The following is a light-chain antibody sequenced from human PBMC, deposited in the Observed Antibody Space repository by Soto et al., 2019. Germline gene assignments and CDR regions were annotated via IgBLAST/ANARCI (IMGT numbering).Light chain of an antibody. V-gene: IGKV1-5*01. Sequence: DIQMTQSPSTLSASIGDRVTITCRASQSITTFLAWYQQKPGKAPQILIYDASKLEPGVPLRLSGGGSGTEFTLTISSLQPDDFATYYCQQYSTYPLTFGGGTKVDIK. CDR2: DAS. J-gene: IGKJ4*01. CDR1: QSITTF. CDR3: QQYSTYPLT.